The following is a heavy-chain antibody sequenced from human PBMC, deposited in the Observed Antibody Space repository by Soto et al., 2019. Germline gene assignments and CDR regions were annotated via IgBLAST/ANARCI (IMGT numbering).Heavy chain of an antibody. Sequence: EVQLVESGGGLVQPGESLRLSCAASGFTFSSYWMHWVRQAPGKGLVWVSRINSDGSSTSYAGSVKGRFTISRDNAKNTLYLHMNSLRAEDTAVYYCVITSLVVAAATREDYWGQGTLVTVSS. V-gene: IGHV3-74*01. CDR1: GFTFSSYW. CDR3: VITSLVVAAATREDY. J-gene: IGHJ4*02. D-gene: IGHD2-15*01. CDR2: INSDGSST.